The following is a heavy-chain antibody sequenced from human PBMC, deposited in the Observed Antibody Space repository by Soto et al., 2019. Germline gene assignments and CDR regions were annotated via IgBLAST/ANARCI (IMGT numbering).Heavy chain of an antibody. Sequence: QVQLVESGGGVVQPGRSLRLSCAASRFTFSSYGMHWVRQAPGKGLEWVAVIRYDGTNDLYTDSVKGRFTISRDNSKNTADLQMNSVRAEDTAVYYCARGGSLGGFDIWGQGTMVTVSS. D-gene: IGHD1-26*01. J-gene: IGHJ3*02. CDR1: RFTFSSYG. CDR3: ARGGSLGGFDI. V-gene: IGHV3-33*01. CDR2: IRYDGTND.